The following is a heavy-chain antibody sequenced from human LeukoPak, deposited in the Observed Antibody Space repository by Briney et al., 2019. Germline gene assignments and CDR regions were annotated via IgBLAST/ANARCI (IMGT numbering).Heavy chain of an antibody. Sequence: GGSLRLSCAASGFTFSSYSMNWVRQAPGKGLEWVSYISSSSSTIYYADSVKGRFTISRDNAKNSLYLHMNSLRAEDTAVYYCARPQRLHSSGWYYGSVYYYYGMDDWGQGTTVTVSS. D-gene: IGHD6-19*01. CDR3: ARPQRLHSSGWYYGSVYYYYGMDD. CDR2: ISSSSSTI. J-gene: IGHJ6*02. CDR1: GFTFSSYS. V-gene: IGHV3-48*01.